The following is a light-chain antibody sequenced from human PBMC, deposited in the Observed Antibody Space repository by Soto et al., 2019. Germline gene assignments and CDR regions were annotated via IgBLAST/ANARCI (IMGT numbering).Light chain of an antibody. CDR1: QSIRNNN. CDR2: GAS. CDR3: QLYNRTPPWT. V-gene: IGKV3-20*01. J-gene: IGKJ1*01. Sequence: DIVLTQSPGTLSMSPGERDTLSCRASQSIRNNNLAWYQQKPGQAPRLLIYGASSRATGIPDRFSGSGSGTDFTLTISRLEPEDFAVYYCQLYNRTPPWTFGQGTKVEIK.